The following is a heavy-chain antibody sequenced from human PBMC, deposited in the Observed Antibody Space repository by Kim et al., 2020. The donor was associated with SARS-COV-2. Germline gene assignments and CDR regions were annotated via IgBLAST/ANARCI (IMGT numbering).Heavy chain of an antibody. D-gene: IGHD4-4*01. V-gene: IGHV3-53*01. CDR3: AREPSLYSHFDY. CDR1: GFTVSSNY. CDR2: IHTDGKA. Sequence: GGSLRLSCAASGFTVSSNYMTWVRQSPGKGLEWVSIIHTDGKAVYADSVKGRFTISRDNSQNTIYLQMNSLRPEDTAMYYCAREPSLYSHFDYWGQGTLVTVSS. J-gene: IGHJ4*02.